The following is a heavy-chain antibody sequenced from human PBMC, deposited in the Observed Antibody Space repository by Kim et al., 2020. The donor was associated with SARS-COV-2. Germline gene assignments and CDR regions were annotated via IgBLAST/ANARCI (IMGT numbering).Heavy chain of an antibody. CDR3: ARDSGGSRYGGAY. D-gene: IGHD2-15*01. Sequence: GGSLRLSCAASGFTVSSNYMSWVRQAPGKGLEWVSVIYSGGSTYYADSVKGRFTISRDNSKNTLYLQMNSLRAEDTAVYYCARDSGGSRYGGAYWGQGTLVTVSS. CDR2: IYSGGST. V-gene: IGHV3-53*01. CDR1: GFTVSSNY. J-gene: IGHJ4*02.